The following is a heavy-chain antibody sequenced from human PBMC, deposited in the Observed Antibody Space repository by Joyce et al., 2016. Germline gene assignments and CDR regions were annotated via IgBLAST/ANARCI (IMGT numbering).Heavy chain of an antibody. CDR2: SIPLFPRA. Sequence: QVQLVQSGAEVKKPGSSVKVSCKASGGTFSSVTISWVRQAPGQGLEWMGGSIPLFPRANYAQEFQGRVTITADGSTSTAYMELSSLTSEDTAMYYCARDRGIAVRAFDIWGRGTMVTVSS. CDR1: GGTFSSVT. J-gene: IGHJ3*02. V-gene: IGHV1-69*01. D-gene: IGHD6-19*01. CDR3: ARDRGIAVRAFDI.